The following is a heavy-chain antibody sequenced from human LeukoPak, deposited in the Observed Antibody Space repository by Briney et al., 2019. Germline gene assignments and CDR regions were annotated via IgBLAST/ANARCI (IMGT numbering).Heavy chain of an antibody. J-gene: IGHJ3*02. CDR1: GYTFTSYY. D-gene: IGHD3-22*01. V-gene: IGHV1-46*01. CDR2: INPSGGST. Sequence: ASVKVSCKASGYTFTSYYMHWVRQAPGQGLEWMGIINPSGGSTSYAQKFQGRVTMTRDTSTSTVYMELSSLRSEDTAVYYCAREYHYDSSGKTNAFDIWGQGTMVTVSS. CDR3: AREYHYDSSGKTNAFDI.